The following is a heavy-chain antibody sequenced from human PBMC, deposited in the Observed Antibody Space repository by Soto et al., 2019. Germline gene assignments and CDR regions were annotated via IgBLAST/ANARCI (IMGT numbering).Heavy chain of an antibody. CDR3: AKETSVSFFAYCYYGMDV. Sequence: GGSLRLSCAASGFSFSSYGMHWVRQAPGKGLEWVAVISYDGSNKYYADSVQSRFTISRDNSKNTLNLQMNSLRVEDTAVYFCAKETSVSFFAYCYYGMDVWGQGTTGTVSS. V-gene: IGHV3-30*18. D-gene: IGHD4-4*01. CDR1: GFSFSSYG. J-gene: IGHJ6*02. CDR2: ISYDGSNK.